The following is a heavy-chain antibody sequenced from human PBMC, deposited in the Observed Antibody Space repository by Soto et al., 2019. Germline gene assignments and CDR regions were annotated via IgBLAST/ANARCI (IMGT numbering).Heavy chain of an antibody. CDR2: IIPMYGAA. CDR1: GGSFRSYS. J-gene: IGHJ4*02. D-gene: IGHD2-21*01. CDR3: TRVGDGDDVV. Sequence: QVQLVQSGAEVRRPGSSVKVSCKASGGSFRSYSISWVRQAPGQRLEWMGGIIPMYGAANYAQKFEGKVTITADESTTTAYMEMSSLRYEDTAVYYCTRVGDGDDVVWGQGTLVSVS. V-gene: IGHV1-69*01.